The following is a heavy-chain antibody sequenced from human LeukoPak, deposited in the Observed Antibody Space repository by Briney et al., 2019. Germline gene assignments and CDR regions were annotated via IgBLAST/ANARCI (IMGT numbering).Heavy chain of an antibody. CDR2: IRYDGSNK. D-gene: IGHD2-2*03. J-gene: IGHJ4*02. V-gene: IGHV3-30*02. CDR1: GFTFSSYG. CDR3: AKDLDIVVVPAANSVDY. Sequence: PGGSLRLSCAASGFTFSSYGMHWVRQAPGKGLEWVAFIRYDGSNKYYAGSVKGRFTISRDNSKNTLYLRMNSLRAEDTAVYYCAKDLDIVVVPAANSVDYWGQGTLVTVSS.